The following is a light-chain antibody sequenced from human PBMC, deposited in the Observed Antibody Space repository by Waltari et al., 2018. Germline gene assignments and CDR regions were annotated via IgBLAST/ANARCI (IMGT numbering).Light chain of an antibody. V-gene: IGLV1-44*01. CDR3: GAWDDSLIGHV. J-gene: IGLJ1*01. CDR1: TSHLGLST. CDR2: RNS. Sequence: QSVLTQPPSASGTPGQRVAIYCSGSTSHLGLSTINWYQHLPGAAPKLLIYRNSERPSGVPDRFSGSKAGTSGSLVISGLHSEDEGDYYCGAWDDSLIGHVFGTGTKVTVL.